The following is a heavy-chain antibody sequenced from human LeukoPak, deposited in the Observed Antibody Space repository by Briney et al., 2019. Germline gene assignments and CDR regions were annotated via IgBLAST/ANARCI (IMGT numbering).Heavy chain of an antibody. CDR3: YFWSGYYIY. CDR1: GFTFSGSA. D-gene: IGHD3-3*01. J-gene: IGHJ4*02. V-gene: IGHV3-73*01. CDR2: IRSKANSYAA. Sequence: GGSLRLSCAASGFTFSGSAMHWVRQASGKGLEWVGRIRSKANSYAAAYAASVKGRFTISRDDSKNTAYLQMNSLKTEDTAVYYCYFWSGYYIYWGQGTLVTVSS.